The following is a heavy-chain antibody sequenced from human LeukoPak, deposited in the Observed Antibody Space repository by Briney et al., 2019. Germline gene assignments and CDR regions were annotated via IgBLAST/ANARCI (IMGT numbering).Heavy chain of an antibody. CDR2: ISSSGSTI. J-gene: IGHJ4*02. Sequence: GGSLRLSCAASGFTFSNCEMNWGRQAPGTGLEWVAYISSSGSTIYYADPVKGRFTISRDNAKNSLDLQMNRPRAEDTAVYYCARVQYYYDSSGYYVYYFDYWGQGTLVTVSS. V-gene: IGHV3-48*03. D-gene: IGHD3-22*01. CDR3: ARVQYYYDSSGYYVYYFDY. CDR1: GFTFSNCE.